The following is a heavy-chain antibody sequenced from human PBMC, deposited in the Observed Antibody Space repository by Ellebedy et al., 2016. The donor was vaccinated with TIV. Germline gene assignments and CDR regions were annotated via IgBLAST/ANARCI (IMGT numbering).Heavy chain of an antibody. D-gene: IGHD3-22*01. CDR3: ARLIRRAYYYDSETYDS. J-gene: IGHJ4*02. V-gene: IGHV4-39*01. CDR1: GGSISRESYY. Sequence: SETLSLTXTVSGGSISRESYYWVWIRQPPGKGLEWIASLFYSGSTYYNPSLQTRVTVSVDTSKNQFSLRLTSVTAADTAVYYCARLIRRAYYYDSETYDSWGQGTLVTVSS. CDR2: LFYSGST.